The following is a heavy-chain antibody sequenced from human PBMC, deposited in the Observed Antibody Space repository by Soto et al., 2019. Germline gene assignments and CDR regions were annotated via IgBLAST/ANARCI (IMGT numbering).Heavy chain of an antibody. CDR3: ASRDPGTSVDY. J-gene: IGHJ4*02. Sequence: SETLSLTCAVSGGSFTSNNWWTWVRQPPGQGLEWIGEIYRTGITNYNPSLKSRVTISLDKSENQFSLKVTSLTAEDTAVYYCASRDPGTSVDYWGQGTLVTVSS. V-gene: IGHV4-4*02. CDR1: GGSFTSNNW. D-gene: IGHD1-7*01. CDR2: IYRTGIT.